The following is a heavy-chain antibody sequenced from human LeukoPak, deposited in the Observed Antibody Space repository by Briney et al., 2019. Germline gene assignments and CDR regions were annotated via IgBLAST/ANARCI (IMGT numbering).Heavy chain of an antibody. D-gene: IGHD1-26*01. CDR3: ARGIVGATKRNYYYGMDV. CDR2: IKQDGSEK. V-gene: IGHV3-7*01. J-gene: IGHJ6*02. Sequence: GGSLRLSCAASGFTFSSYWMSWVRQAPGKGLEWVPNIKQDGSEKYYVDSVKGRFTISRDNAKNSLYLQMNSLRAEDTAVYYCARGIVGATKRNYYYGMDVWGQGTTVTVSS. CDR1: GFTFSSYW.